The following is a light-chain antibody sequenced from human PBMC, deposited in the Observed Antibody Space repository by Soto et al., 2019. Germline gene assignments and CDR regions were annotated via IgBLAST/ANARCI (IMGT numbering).Light chain of an antibody. Sequence: QSALTQPASVSGSPGQSITISCSGTRSDIGSYNYVAWYQQFPGKTPKVLIYVVSNRRSGVSSRFSGSKSGNTASLTISGLQAEDEADYYCISYTGSSTSYVFGSGTKVTVL. J-gene: IGLJ1*01. CDR2: VVS. CDR3: ISYTGSSTSYV. CDR1: RSDIGSYNY. V-gene: IGLV2-14*01.